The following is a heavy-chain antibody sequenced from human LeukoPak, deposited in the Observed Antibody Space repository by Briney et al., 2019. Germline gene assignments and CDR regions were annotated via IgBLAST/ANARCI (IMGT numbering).Heavy chain of an antibody. V-gene: IGHV3-48*01. J-gene: IGHJ6*03. CDR1: GFTFNTYS. D-gene: IGHD2-2*01. CDR3: AKGVPAARGQYYYMDV. CDR2: ISSSSSTI. Sequence: PGGSLRLSCAASGFTFNTYSMNWVSQAPGKGLEWVSYISSSSSTIYYADSVKGRFTISRDNSKNTLYLQMNSLRAEDTAVYYCAKGVPAARGQYYYMDVWGKGTTVTVSS.